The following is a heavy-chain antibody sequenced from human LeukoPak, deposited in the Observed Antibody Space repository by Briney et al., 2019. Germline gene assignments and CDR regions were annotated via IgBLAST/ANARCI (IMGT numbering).Heavy chain of an antibody. D-gene: IGHD3-10*01. Sequence: PGGSLRLSCAASGFTFVDYGMSWVRQAPGKGLEWVSGINWKGGFTGYADSVQGRFTISRDNAKNSLYLQMNSLRAEDTALYYCARVFPNYYGSGNYEWVSYMDVWGKGTTVTVSS. CDR2: INWKGGFT. CDR1: GFTFVDYG. CDR3: ARVFPNYYGSGNYEWVSYMDV. J-gene: IGHJ6*03. V-gene: IGHV3-20*04.